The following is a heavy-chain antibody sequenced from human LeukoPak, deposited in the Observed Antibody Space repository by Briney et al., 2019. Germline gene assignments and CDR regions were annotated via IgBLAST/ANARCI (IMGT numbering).Heavy chain of an antibody. CDR3: ASPRHPWAFDI. J-gene: IGHJ3*02. V-gene: IGHV5-51*01. CDR2: IYPGDSDT. Sequence: GESLKIPCKGSGYSFASYWIGWVRQMPGKGLEWMGIIYPGDSDTRYSPSFQGQVTISADKSISTAYLQWSSLKASDTAMYCCASPRHPWAFDIWGQGTMVTVSS. CDR1: GYSFASYW.